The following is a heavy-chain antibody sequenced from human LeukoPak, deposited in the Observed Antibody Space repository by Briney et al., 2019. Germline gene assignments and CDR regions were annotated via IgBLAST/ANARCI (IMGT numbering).Heavy chain of an antibody. Sequence: GGSLRLSCAASGFTFSSYAMHWVRQAPGKGLEWVAVKSYDGSNKYYADSVKGRFTISRDNSKNTLYLQMNSLRAEDTAVYYCARAEVYYDFWSGYFFWGQGTLVTVSS. CDR3: ARAEVYYDFWSGYFF. CDR1: GFTFSSYA. D-gene: IGHD3-3*01. J-gene: IGHJ4*02. V-gene: IGHV3-30-3*01. CDR2: KSYDGSNK.